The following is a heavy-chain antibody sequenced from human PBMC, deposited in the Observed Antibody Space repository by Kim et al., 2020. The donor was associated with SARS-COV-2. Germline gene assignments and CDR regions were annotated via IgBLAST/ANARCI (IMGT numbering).Heavy chain of an antibody. CDR3: ARGPPSGSGMYWFDP. D-gene: IGHD3-10*01. Sequence: GGSLRLSCAASGFTFRSYSMNWVRQAPGKGLEWVSSISVSSGYMYYTDSVKGRFTISRDNAKNSLFLQMNSVRAEDTAVYYCARGPPSGSGMYWFDPWGQGTLVTVSS. CDR2: ISVSSGYM. J-gene: IGHJ5*02. CDR1: GFTFRSYS. V-gene: IGHV3-21*01.